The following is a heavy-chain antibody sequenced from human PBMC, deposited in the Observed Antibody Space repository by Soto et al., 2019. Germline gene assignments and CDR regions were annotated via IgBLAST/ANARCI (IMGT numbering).Heavy chain of an antibody. Sequence: PSETLSLTCTVSGGSISSSSYYCGWIRQPPGKGLEWIGSIYYSGSTYHNPSLKSRVTISVDTSKNQFSLKLSSVTAADTAVYYCARLLRHNYYGMDVWGQGTTVTVSS. CDR2: IYYSGST. D-gene: IGHD5-12*01. CDR3: ARLLRHNYYGMDV. CDR1: GGSISSSSYY. V-gene: IGHV4-39*01. J-gene: IGHJ6*02.